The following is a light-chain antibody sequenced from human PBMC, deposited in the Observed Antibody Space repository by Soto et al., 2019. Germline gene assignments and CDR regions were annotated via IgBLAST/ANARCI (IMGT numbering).Light chain of an antibody. V-gene: IGKV3-11*01. CDR3: QQRSNWPPVIT. CDR2: DAS. CDR1: QSFSSY. J-gene: IGKJ5*01. Sequence: EIVLTQSPATLSLSAGERATLSCRASQSFSSYLAWYQQKPGQAPRLLIYDASKRATGIPARFSGRGSATDFTPTISSLEPEDFAVYYCQQRSNWPPVITFGQGTRLEIK.